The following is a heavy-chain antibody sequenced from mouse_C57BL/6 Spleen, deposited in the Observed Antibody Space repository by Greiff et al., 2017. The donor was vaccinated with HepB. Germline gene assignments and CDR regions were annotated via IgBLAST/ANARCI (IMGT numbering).Heavy chain of an antibody. CDR3: ARDYDSSPFAY. Sequence: VQVVESGAELARPGASVKLSCKASGYTFTSYGISWVKQRTGQGLEWIGEIYPRSGNTYYNEKFKGKATLTADKSSSTAYMELRSLTSEDSAVYFCARDYDSSPFAYWGQGTLVTVSA. J-gene: IGHJ3*01. D-gene: IGHD2-4*01. V-gene: IGHV1-81*01. CDR2: IYPRSGNT. CDR1: GYTFTSYG.